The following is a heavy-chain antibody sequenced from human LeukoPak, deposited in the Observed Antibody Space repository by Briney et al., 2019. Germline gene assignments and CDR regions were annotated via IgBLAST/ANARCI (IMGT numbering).Heavy chain of an antibody. CDR2: ISSSGSTM. CDR3: AKDPNRGGYYYFDH. D-gene: IGHD3-3*01. V-gene: IGHV3-11*01. J-gene: IGHJ4*02. CDR1: GFTFSDYY. Sequence: GGSLRLSCAASGFTFSDYYMSWIRQAPGKGLEWVSYISSSGSTMYYADSVKGRFTISRDNSKNTLYLQMNSLRAEDTAVYYCAKDPNRGGYYYFDHWGQGTLVTVSS.